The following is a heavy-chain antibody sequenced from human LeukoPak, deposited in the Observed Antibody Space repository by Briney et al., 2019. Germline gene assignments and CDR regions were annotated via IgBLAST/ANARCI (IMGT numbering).Heavy chain of an antibody. J-gene: IGHJ4*02. CDR2: MYPGDSDT. Sequence: GESLKISCQGSGYSFTSYWIVWVRQMPGKRLEWMGIMYPGDSDTRYSPSFQGQVTISADKYISTAYLQWTSLRASDTAMYYCARTNFYGSGSLDYWGQGNLVTVSS. D-gene: IGHD3-10*01. CDR3: ARTNFYGSGSLDY. V-gene: IGHV5-51*01. CDR1: GYSFTSYW.